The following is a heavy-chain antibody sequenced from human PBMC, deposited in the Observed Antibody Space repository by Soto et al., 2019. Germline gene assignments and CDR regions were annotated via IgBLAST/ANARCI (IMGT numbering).Heavy chain of an antibody. CDR1: GFTFSSYA. V-gene: IGHV3-30-3*01. CDR2: ISYDGSNK. D-gene: IGHD3-10*01. J-gene: IGHJ6*02. Sequence: GGSLRLSCAASGFTFSSYAMHWVRQAPGKGLEWVAVISYDGSNKYYADSVKGRFTISRDNSKNTLYLQMNSLRAEDTAVYYCARDRTMVRGVMGNYYYYRMDVWGQGTTVTVSS. CDR3: ARDRTMVRGVMGNYYYYRMDV.